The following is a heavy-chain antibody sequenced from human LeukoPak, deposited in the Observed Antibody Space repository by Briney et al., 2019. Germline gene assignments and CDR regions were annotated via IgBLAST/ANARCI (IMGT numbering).Heavy chain of an antibody. CDR3: ATWGHVEY. D-gene: IGHD3-16*01. CDR1: GFTLSNSA. CDR2: ISGASGKS. Sequence: GGSLRFSCAASGFTLSNSAMSWVRQAPGKGLEWVSMISGASGKSYSADSVKGRFTVSRDDSKNTLFLQMNSLRVDDTAVYYCATWGHVEYWGQGTQVTVSS. J-gene: IGHJ4*02. V-gene: IGHV3-23*01.